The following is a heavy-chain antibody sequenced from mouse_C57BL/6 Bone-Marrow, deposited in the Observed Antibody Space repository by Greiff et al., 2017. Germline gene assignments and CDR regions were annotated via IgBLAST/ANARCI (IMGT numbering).Heavy chain of an antibody. CDR1: GYAFTNYL. CDR2: INPGSGGT. Sequence: VMLVESGAELVRPGTSVKVSCKASGYAFTNYLIEWVKQRPGQGLEWIGVINPGSGGTNYNEKFKGKATLTADKSSSTAYMQLSSLTSEDSAVYFCARKGVADYWGQGTTLTVSS. D-gene: IGHD1-3*01. V-gene: IGHV1-54*01. J-gene: IGHJ2*01. CDR3: ARKGVADY.